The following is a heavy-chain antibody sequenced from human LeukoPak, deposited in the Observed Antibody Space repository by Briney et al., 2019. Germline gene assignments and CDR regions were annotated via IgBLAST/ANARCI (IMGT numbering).Heavy chain of an antibody. CDR1: GFIVSSNY. Sequence: GGSLRLSCAASGFIVSSNYMSWVRQAPGKGLEWVSVLYSGGSTYHADSVKGRFTISRDNSKNTLYLQMNSLRAEDTAVYYCAKNAHYQGYSYGGIDYWGQGTLVTVSS. CDR2: LYSGGST. V-gene: IGHV3-66*01. D-gene: IGHD5-18*01. J-gene: IGHJ4*02. CDR3: AKNAHYQGYSYGGIDY.